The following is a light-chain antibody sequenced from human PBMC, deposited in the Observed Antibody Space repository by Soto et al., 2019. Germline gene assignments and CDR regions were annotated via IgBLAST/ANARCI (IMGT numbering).Light chain of an antibody. CDR3: QHRSNWPLT. Sequence: EIGLTQSPATLSLSPGEGATLSCRASQSVSSYLAWYQQKPGQAPRLLIYDASNRATGIPARFSGSGSGTDFTLTISSLEPEDFAVYYCQHRSNWPLTFGGGTKVEIK. J-gene: IGKJ4*01. V-gene: IGKV3-11*01. CDR1: QSVSSY. CDR2: DAS.